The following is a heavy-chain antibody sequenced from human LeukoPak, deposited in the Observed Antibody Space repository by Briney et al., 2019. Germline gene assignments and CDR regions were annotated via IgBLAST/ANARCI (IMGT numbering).Heavy chain of an antibody. D-gene: IGHD2-15*01. CDR2: IKEDGSEK. J-gene: IGHJ6*02. V-gene: IGHV3-7*03. CDR1: GFTFSSYW. CDR3: ARGGLRHAV. Sequence: GGSLRLSCAVSGFTFSSYWMTWVRQAPGKGLEWVAKIKEDGSEKYYVDSVKGRFTISRDNAKNSLYLQMNGLRAEDTAVYYCARGGLRHAVWGQGTTVTVSS.